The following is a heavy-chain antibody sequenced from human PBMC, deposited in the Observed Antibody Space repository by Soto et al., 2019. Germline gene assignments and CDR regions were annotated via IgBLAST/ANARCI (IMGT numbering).Heavy chain of an antibody. CDR2: IIPIFGTA. D-gene: IGHD3-22*01. CDR1: GGTFSSYA. CDR3: ASCLNYYDSSGYDYFDY. Sequence: ASVKVSCKASGGTFSSYAISWVRQAPGQGLEWMGGIIPIFGTANYAQKFQGRVTITADESTSTAYMELSSLRSEDTAVYYCASCLNYYDSSGYDYFDYWGQGTLVTVSS. J-gene: IGHJ4*02. V-gene: IGHV1-69*13.